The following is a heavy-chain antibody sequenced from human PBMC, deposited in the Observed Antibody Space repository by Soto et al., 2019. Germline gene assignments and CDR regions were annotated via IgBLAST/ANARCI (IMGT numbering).Heavy chain of an antibody. CDR1: CGSIISFY. D-gene: IGHD6-13*01. J-gene: IGHJ4*02. CDR3: ARGSSRWDY. V-gene: IGHV4-4*07. CDR2: IYSGGRN. Sequence: SETLSLTCTFSCGSIISFYWSWIRQPAGKGLEWIGRIYSGGRNNYNPSLKSRVTMSVDTSKNQFSLRLSSVTAADPAMYYCARGSSRWDYWGQGTLVTVSS.